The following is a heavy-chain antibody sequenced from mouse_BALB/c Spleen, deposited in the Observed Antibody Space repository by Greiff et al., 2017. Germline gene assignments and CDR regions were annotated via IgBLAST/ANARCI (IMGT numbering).Heavy chain of an antibody. CDR2: INPSNGRT. CDR3: ARTGYRYDVWYFDV. D-gene: IGHD2-14*01. Sequence: QVQLQQPGAELVQPGASVKLSCKASGYTFTSYWMHWVKQRPGQGLEWIGEINPSNGRTNYTEKFKSKATLTVDKSSSTAYMQLSSLTSEDAAVYYCARTGYRYDVWYFDVWGAGTTVTVSS. CDR1: GYTFTSYW. V-gene: IGHV1S81*02. J-gene: IGHJ1*01.